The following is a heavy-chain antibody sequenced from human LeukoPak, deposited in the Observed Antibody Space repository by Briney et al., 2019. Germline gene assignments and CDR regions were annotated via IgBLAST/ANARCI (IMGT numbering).Heavy chain of an antibody. D-gene: IGHD6-19*01. CDR1: GGTFSSYA. Sequence: SVKVSCKASGGTFSSYAISWVRQAPGQGLGWMGRIIPILGIANYAQKFQGRVTITADKSTSTAYMELSSLRSEDTAVYYCARSPIAVAGTLQDYWGQGTLVTVSS. CDR3: ARSPIAVAGTLQDY. J-gene: IGHJ4*02. CDR2: IIPILGIA. V-gene: IGHV1-69*04.